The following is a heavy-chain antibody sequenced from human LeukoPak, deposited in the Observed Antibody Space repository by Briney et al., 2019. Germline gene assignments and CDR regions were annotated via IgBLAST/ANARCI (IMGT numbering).Heavy chain of an antibody. Sequence: QTGGSLRLSCAASGFRFDDYSMSWVRQTPGKGLEWVSGISGGGGTTYYADSVRGRITISRDNSKNTVYLQINSLSVEDTAVYYCARDHSGDPHKGFDYWGQGTLVTVSS. J-gene: IGHJ4*02. D-gene: IGHD3-10*01. CDR2: ISGGGGTT. CDR1: GFRFDDYS. CDR3: ARDHSGDPHKGFDY. V-gene: IGHV3-23*01.